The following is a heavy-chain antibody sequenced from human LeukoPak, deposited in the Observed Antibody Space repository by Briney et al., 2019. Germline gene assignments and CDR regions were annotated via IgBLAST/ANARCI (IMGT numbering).Heavy chain of an antibody. V-gene: IGHV3-11*01. CDR1: GFTFSDYY. CDR3: ARGGSHGMDV. Sequence: GGSLRLSCAASGFTFSDYYMTWIRQAPGKGLEWVSYISGVASDIYYVDSVKGRFTISRDNAKKSVYLQMNSLRAEDTAVYYCARGGSHGMDVWGLGTTVTVSS. D-gene: IGHD3-10*01. CDR2: ISGVASDI. J-gene: IGHJ6*02.